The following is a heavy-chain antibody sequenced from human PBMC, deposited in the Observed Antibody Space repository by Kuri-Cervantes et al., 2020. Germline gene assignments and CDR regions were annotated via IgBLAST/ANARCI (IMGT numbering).Heavy chain of an antibody. V-gene: IGHV3-30*03. CDR1: GFTFSNFG. CDR3: ARDYRSRLVSSWFDP. J-gene: IGHJ5*01. D-gene: IGHD3-16*02. Sequence: GESLKISCAASGFTFSNFGMHWVRQAPGKGLEWVAVISYDGSNKYYADSVKGRFTISRDNSKNTLYLQMNSLRAEDTAVYYCARDYRSRLVSSWFDPWGQGTLVTVSS. CDR2: ISYDGSNK.